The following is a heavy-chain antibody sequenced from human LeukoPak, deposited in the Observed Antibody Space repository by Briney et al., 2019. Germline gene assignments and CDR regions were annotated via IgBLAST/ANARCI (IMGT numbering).Heavy chain of an antibody. CDR3: ARERDGRFFDY. D-gene: IGHD5-24*01. CDR1: GLTFRSYW. V-gene: IGHV3-7*01. CDR2: INQDGSEK. Sequence: GGSLRLFCAVSGLTFRSYWMSWVRQAPGKGLEWVANINQDGSEKYFVDSVKGRFTISRDNAKNSLHLQMNTLRAEDTAVYYCARERDGRFFDYWGQGTLVTVSS. J-gene: IGHJ4*02.